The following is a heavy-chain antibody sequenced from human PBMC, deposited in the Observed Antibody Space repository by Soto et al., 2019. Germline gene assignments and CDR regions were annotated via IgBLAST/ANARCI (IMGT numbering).Heavy chain of an antibody. V-gene: IGHV3-33*01. CDR2: IWDDGRNR. D-gene: IGHD6-19*01. J-gene: IGHJ4*02. Sequence: QVQLVESGGGVVQPGRSLRLSCAASGFTFRNYGMHWVRQAPGKGLQWVAVIWDDGRNRYYADSVKDRFAISRDNSKNALYLEMNSLRAEDTAVYYCAREGGSGWPFDYWGQGTLVAVSS. CDR1: GFTFRNYG. CDR3: AREGGSGWPFDY.